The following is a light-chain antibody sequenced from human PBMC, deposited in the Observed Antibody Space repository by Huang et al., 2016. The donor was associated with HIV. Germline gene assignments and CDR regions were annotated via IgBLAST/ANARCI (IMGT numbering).Light chain of an antibody. J-gene: IGKJ5*01. V-gene: IGKV3-15*01. Sequence: EIVMTQSPATLSVSPGERATLSCRAGQSVSSNLAWYQQKPGQAPRLLIDGASTRATGIPARFSGSGSGTEFTLTISSLQSEDFAVYYCQQYNDWPPNFGQGTRLEMK. CDR3: QQYNDWPPN. CDR2: GAS. CDR1: QSVSSN.